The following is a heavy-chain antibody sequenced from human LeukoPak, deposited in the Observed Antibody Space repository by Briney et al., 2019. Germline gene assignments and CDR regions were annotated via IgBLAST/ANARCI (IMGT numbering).Heavy chain of an antibody. D-gene: IGHD3-10*01. J-gene: IGHJ4*02. CDR3: TRVGGNYYGPLEY. CDR2: IRSKAYGGTT. CDR1: GFTFGDYA. Sequence: GGSLRLSCTASGFTFGDYAMSWVRQAPGKGLEWVGFIRSKAYGGTTEYAASVKGRFTISRDDSKSIAYLQMNSLKTEDTAVYYCTRVGGNYYGPLEYWGQGTLVTVSS. V-gene: IGHV3-49*04.